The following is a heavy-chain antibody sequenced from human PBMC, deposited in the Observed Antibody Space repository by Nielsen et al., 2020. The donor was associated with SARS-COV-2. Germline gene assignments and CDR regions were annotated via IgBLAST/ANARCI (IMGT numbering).Heavy chain of an antibody. D-gene: IGHD3-16*01. CDR1: GFTFSSYA. J-gene: IGHJ4*02. CDR2: ISYDGSNK. V-gene: IGHV3-30*04. CDR3: ASSEGGGYLVY. Sequence: SCAASGFTFSSYAMHWVRQAPGKGLEWVAVISYDGSNKYYADSVKGRFTISRDNSKNTLYLQMNSLRAEDTAVYYCASSEGGGYLVYWGQGTLVTVSS.